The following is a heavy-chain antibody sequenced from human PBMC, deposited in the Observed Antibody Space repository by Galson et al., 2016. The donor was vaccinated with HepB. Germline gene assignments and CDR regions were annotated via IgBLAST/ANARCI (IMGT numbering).Heavy chain of an antibody. D-gene: IGHD4-23*01. CDR1: GFTFSDFY. V-gene: IGHV3-11*01. J-gene: IGHJ4*02. CDR3: ARWRQRSGNYYFYY. CDR2: ISISTDTI. Sequence: SLRLSCAASGFTFSDFYMSWIRQAPGKGLEWLSYISISTDTIYYADSVRGRFTISRDNAKNSLYLQMNSLRADDTAVYYCARWRQRSGNYYFYYWGQGTLVTVSS.